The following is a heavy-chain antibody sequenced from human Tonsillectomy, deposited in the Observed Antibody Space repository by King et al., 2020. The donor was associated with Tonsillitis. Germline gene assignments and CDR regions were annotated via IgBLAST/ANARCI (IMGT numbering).Heavy chain of an antibody. CDR2: IYYSGST. CDR3: ARGMGYCSKTSCPTGD. J-gene: IGHJ4*02. V-gene: IGHV4-31*03. CDR1: GDSISTSSYY. Sequence: QVQLQESGPGLVKPSQTLSLTCSVSGDSISTSSYYWSWFRQHPGKGLEWIGYIYYSGSTYYNPSLKSRVTISLDTSKNQFSLKLSSVTAADTAVYYCARGMGYCSKTSCPTGDWGRGTLVTVSS. D-gene: IGHD2-2*01.